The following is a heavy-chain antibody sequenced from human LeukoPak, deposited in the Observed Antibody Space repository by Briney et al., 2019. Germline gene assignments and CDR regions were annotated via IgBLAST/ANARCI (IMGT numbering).Heavy chain of an antibody. CDR2: IIPILGIA. CDR1: GGTFSSYA. D-gene: IGHD5-12*01. V-gene: IGHV1-69*04. J-gene: IGHJ5*02. CDR3: ASELWLRTNWFDP. Sequence: SVRVSCKASGGTFSSYAISWVRQAPGQGLEWMGRIIPILGIANYAQKFQGRVTITADKSTSTAYMELSSLRSEDTAVYYCASELWLRTNWFDPWGQGTLVTVSS.